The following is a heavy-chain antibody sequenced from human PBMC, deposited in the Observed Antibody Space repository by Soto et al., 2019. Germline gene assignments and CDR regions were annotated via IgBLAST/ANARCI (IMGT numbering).Heavy chain of an antibody. CDR2: FDPEDGET. CDR3: ATAPNYYDSSGYRIFDY. D-gene: IGHD3-22*01. J-gene: IGHJ4*02. CDR1: GYTLTELS. Sequence: ASVKVSCKVSGYTLTELSMHWVRQAPGKGPEWMGGFDPEDGETIYAQKLQGRVTMTEDTSTDTAYMELSSLRSEDTAVYYCATAPNYYDSSGYRIFDYWGQGTLVTVSS. V-gene: IGHV1-24*01.